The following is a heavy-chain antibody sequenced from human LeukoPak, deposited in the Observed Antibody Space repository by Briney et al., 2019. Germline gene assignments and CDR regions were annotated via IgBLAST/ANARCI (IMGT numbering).Heavy chain of an antibody. CDR2: ISYDGSNK. Sequence: GGSLRLSCAASGFTFSSYAMHWVRQAPGKGLEWVAVISYDGSNKYYADSVKGRFTISRDNSKNTLYLQMNSLRAEDTAVYYCARRAYYDSSGFDYWGQGTLVTVSS. CDR1: GFTFSSYA. V-gene: IGHV3-30*04. D-gene: IGHD3-22*01. CDR3: ARRAYYDSSGFDY. J-gene: IGHJ4*02.